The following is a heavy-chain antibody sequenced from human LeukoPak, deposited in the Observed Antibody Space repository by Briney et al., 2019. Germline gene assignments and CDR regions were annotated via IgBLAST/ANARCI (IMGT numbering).Heavy chain of an antibody. V-gene: IGHV4-59*08. CDR2: IYYSGST. Sequence: SETLSLTCTVSGGSTSSYYWSWIRQPPGKRLEWIGHIYYSGSTNYNPSLKSRVTISVDTSKNQFSLKLSSVTAADTAVYYCARHYFDNSAYYPPAYWGQGTLVTVSS. CDR1: GGSTSSYY. J-gene: IGHJ4*02. CDR3: ARHYFDNSAYYPPAY. D-gene: IGHD3-22*01.